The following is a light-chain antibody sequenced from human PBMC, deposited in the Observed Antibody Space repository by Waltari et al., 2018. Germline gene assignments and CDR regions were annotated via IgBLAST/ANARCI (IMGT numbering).Light chain of an antibody. CDR3: QQVINYPLT. V-gene: IGKV1D-13*01. CDR2: DAS. Sequence: AIQLTQSPSSLSASVGHRITITCRASQDIASALAWYVQKPGKAPQLLIYDASTLESGGPSRGSGSGSGTDFTLAISGLQPEDFASYYCQQVINYPLTFGPGTTVDIK. CDR1: QDIASA. J-gene: IGKJ3*01.